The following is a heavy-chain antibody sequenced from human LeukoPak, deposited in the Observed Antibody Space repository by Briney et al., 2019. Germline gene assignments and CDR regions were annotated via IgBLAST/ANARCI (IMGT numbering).Heavy chain of an antibody. CDR2: MSGSGGST. J-gene: IGHJ4*02. D-gene: IGHD3-22*01. V-gene: IGHV3-23*01. CDR3: AKDIDRGIVVD. CDR1: GFTFSSYA. Sequence: GGSLRLSWAGSGFTFSSYAMSWVRQAPGKGLEWVSAMSGSGGSTYYADSVKGRFTISRDNSKNTLYLQMNSLRAEDTAVYYCAKDIDRGIVVDWGQGTLVTVSS.